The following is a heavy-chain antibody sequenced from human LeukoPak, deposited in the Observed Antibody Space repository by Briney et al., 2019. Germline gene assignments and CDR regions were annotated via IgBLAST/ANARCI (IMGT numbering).Heavy chain of an antibody. Sequence: SETLSLTCTVSGGSINGYYWNWIRQPPGKALEWIGFIYSSGTTNYNPSLKSRVTISLDTSNKQFSLRLTSVTAADTAVYFCARVASRSISSRCFDHWVQGTLVTVSS. CDR1: GGSINGYY. CDR3: ARVASRSISSRCFDH. V-gene: IGHV4-4*08. D-gene: IGHD6-6*01. J-gene: IGHJ4*02. CDR2: IYSSGTT.